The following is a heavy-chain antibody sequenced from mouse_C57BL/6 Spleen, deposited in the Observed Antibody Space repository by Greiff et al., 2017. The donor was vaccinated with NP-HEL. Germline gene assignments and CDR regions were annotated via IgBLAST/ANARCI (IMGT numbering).Heavy chain of an antibody. D-gene: IGHD2-4*01. J-gene: IGHJ2*01. CDR3: ARDDYDYDEEAYYFDY. Sequence: EVKLVESGGGLVKPGGSLKLSCAASGFTFSSYAMSWVRQTPEKRLEWVATISDGGSYTYYPDNVKGRFTISRDNAKNNLYLQMSHLKSEDTAMYHCARDDYDYDEEAYYFDYWGQGTTLTVSS. CDR1: GFTFSSYA. V-gene: IGHV5-4*01. CDR2: ISDGGSYT.